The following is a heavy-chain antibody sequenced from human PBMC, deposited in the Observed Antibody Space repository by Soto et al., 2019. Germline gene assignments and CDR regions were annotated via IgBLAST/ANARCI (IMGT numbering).Heavy chain of an antibody. V-gene: IGHV1-2*02. D-gene: IGHD3-22*01. Sequence: QVHLVQSGAEVKKPGASVKVSCKASGYTFTVRYMHWVRQAPGQGLEWMGWINPNSGGTNYARKLQGRVTITRETANSTAYMELSRLTFDDTAVYYCARADSSGFISHFGSWGQGTLVTVSS. CDR1: GYTFTVRY. CDR2: INPNSGGT. J-gene: IGHJ4*02. CDR3: ARADSSGFISHFGS.